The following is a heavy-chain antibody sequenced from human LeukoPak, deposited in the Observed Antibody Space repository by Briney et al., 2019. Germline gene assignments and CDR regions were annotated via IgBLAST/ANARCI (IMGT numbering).Heavy chain of an antibody. Sequence: SETLSLTCTVSGGSISSSSYYWGWIRQPPGKGLEWIGSIYYSGSTYYNPPLKSRVTISVDTSKNQFSLKLSSVTAADTAVYYCASRYSSGWPYNWFDPWGQGTLVTVSS. CDR3: ASRYSSGWPYNWFDP. J-gene: IGHJ5*02. V-gene: IGHV4-39*01. D-gene: IGHD6-19*01. CDR2: IYYSGST. CDR1: GGSISSSSYY.